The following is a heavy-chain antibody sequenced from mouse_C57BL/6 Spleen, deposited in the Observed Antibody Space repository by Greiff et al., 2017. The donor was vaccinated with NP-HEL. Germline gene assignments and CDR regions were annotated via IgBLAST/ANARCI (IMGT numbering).Heavy chain of an antibody. D-gene: IGHD1-1*01. CDR1: GISITTGNYR. J-gene: IGHJ4*01. CDR2: IYYSGTI. Sequence: VQLKESGPGLVKPSQTVFLTCTVTGISITTGNYRWSWIRQFPGNKLEWIGYIYYSGTITYNPSLTSRTTITRDTPKNQFFLEMNSLTAEDTATYYCARSYYYGSSPYAMDYWGQGTSVTVSS. CDR3: ARSYYYGSSPYAMDY. V-gene: IGHV3-5*01.